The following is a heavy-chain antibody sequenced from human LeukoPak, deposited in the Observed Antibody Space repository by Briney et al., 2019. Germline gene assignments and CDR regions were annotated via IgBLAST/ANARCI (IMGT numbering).Heavy chain of an antibody. CDR2: IYYSGST. CDR1: GGSISSGDYY. CDR3: ARAQGHYVWGSYRATGFDY. Sequence: SETLSLTCTVSGGSISSGDYYWSWIRQPPGKGLEWIGYIYYSGSTYYNPSLKSRVTISVDTSKNQFSLKLSSVTAADTAVYYCARAQGHYVWGSYRATGFDYWGQGTLVTVSS. J-gene: IGHJ4*02. V-gene: IGHV4-30-4*01. D-gene: IGHD3-16*02.